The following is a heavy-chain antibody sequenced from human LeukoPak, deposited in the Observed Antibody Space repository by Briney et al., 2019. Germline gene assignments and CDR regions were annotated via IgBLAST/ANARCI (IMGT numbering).Heavy chain of an antibody. CDR1: GFTFSSYA. Sequence: GGSLRLSCAASGFTFSSYAMSWVRQAPGKGLEWVSAISGSGGSTYYADSVKGRFTISRDNSRNTLYLQMNSLRAEDTAVYYCAKVWAYYYDSSGYYSWGILPGYFDYWGQGTLVTVSS. J-gene: IGHJ4*02. CDR2: ISGSGGST. CDR3: AKVWAYYYDSSGYYSWGILPGYFDY. V-gene: IGHV3-23*01. D-gene: IGHD3-22*01.